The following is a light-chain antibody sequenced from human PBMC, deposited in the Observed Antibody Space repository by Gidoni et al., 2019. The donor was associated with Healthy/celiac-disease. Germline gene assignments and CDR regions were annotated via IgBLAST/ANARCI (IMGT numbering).Light chain of an antibody. CDR2: LGS. J-gene: IGKJ2*01. Sequence: VLTQSQLSPPVTPGEPASISCRSSQSLLHSNGYNYLDWYLQKSGQSPQLLIYLGSNRASGVPDRFSGSGSGTDFPLKISRVEAEDVGVYYCMQALQTPYTFGQGTKLEIK. CDR3: MQALQTPYT. V-gene: IGKV2-28*01. CDR1: QSLLHSNGYNY.